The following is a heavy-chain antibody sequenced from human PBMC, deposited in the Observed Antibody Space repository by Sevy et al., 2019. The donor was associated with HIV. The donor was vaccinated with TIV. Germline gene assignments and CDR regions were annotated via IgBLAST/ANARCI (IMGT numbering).Heavy chain of an antibody. J-gene: IGHJ6*02. CDR3: ARGRMDV. CDR1: GFTFSSYS. Sequence: GGSLRLSCAASGFTFSSYSMNWVRQAPGKGLEWVSSISSSSNIYYEDSVKGRFTISRDNAKNSLYLQMNSLRAEDTSVYYCARGRMDVWGQGTTVTVSS. CDR2: ISSSSNI. V-gene: IGHV3-21*01.